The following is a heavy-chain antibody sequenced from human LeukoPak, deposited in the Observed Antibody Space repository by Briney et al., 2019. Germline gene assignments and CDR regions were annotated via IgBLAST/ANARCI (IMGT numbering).Heavy chain of an antibody. J-gene: IGHJ4*02. CDR2: INWNGGST. CDR3: ARAVRIAAVGTFDY. Sequence: PGGALRLSCAASGFTFDHYGMSWVRQAPRKGLERVSGINWNGGSTGYADSLKGRFTISRDNAKNSLYLQTNSLRAEDTALYYCARAVRIAAVGTFDYWGQGTLVTVSS. D-gene: IGHD6-13*01. CDR1: GFTFDHYG. V-gene: IGHV3-20*04.